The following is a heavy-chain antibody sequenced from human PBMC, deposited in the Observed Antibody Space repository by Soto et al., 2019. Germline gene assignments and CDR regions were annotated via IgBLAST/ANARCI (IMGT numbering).Heavy chain of an antibody. D-gene: IGHD1-26*01. V-gene: IGHV4-28*01. CDR3: ARREIQGPIDY. Sequence: QVQLQESGPGLVKPSDTLSLTCAVSGYSISSSNWWGWIRQPPGKGLEWIGYIYYSGTTYYNPSLKSRVTMSVHTSKNQFSLNLTSVTAVDTALYYCARREIQGPIDYWGQGTLVTVSS. CDR2: IYYSGTT. CDR1: GYSISSSNW. J-gene: IGHJ4*02.